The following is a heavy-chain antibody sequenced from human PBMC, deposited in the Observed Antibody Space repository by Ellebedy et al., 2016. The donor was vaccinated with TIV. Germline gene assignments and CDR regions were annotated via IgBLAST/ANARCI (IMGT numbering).Heavy chain of an antibody. Sequence: PGGSLRLSCAASGFTFSGSDMHWVRQATGKGLEWVSAIGTADDTYYADSVKGRFTISRDNAKNLLYLQMNSLRAEDTAVYYCGMDRINGYYYYYMDVWGKGTTVTVSS. D-gene: IGHD1-14*01. J-gene: IGHJ6*03. CDR2: IGTADDT. CDR3: GMDRINGYYYYYMDV. CDR1: GFTFSGSD. V-gene: IGHV3-13*01.